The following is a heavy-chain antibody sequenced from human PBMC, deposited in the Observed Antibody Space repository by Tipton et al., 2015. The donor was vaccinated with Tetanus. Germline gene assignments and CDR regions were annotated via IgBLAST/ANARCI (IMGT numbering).Heavy chain of an antibody. D-gene: IGHD2-2*01. CDR3: ARLTCSSPSCYYYYYYYVDV. CDR1: GDSIRSEDYY. Sequence: LRLPCSVSGDSIRSEDYYWGWIRQSPGKGLEWLGYIYYSGSTYNNPSLKSRVSISLDASKNQFSLILNSVTAADSATYYCARLTCSSPSCYYYYYYYVDVWGTGTAVAVSS. J-gene: IGHJ6*03. CDR2: IYYSGST. V-gene: IGHV4-30-4*01.